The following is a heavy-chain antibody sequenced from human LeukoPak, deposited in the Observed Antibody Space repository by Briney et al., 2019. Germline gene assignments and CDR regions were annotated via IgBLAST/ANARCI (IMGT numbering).Heavy chain of an antibody. CDR1: GGSISSSNYY. Sequence: PSETLSLTCTVSGGSISSSNYYWGWIRQPPGMGLEWIGSIYYSGSTYYNPSLKSRVTISVGTSKNQFSLKLSSVTAADTAVYYCARSHNNFADYWGQGALVTVSS. CDR2: IYYSGST. J-gene: IGHJ4*02. D-gene: IGHD4-11*01. V-gene: IGHV4-39*01. CDR3: ARSHNNFADY.